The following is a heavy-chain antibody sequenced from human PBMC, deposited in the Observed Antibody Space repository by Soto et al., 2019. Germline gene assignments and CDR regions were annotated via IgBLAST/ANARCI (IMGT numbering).Heavy chain of an antibody. CDR1: GYLFSAYS. D-gene: IGHD2-15*01. V-gene: IGHV1-46*01. Sequence: ASVKVSCKASGYLFSAYSMHWVRLAPGQGLEWMGVVNPSGGSTKYAQNFQGRVTMTRDTSTTTIYMELSSLRSDDTAIYYCAREENCSGGTCYSEYFHRWGQGTLVTVSS. J-gene: IGHJ1*01. CDR2: VNPSGGST. CDR3: AREENCSGGTCYSEYFHR.